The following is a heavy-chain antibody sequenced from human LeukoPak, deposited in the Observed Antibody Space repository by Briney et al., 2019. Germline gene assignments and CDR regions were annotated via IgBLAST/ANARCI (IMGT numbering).Heavy chain of an antibody. CDR1: GFTFSSYG. CDR3: AKAPQVWFGSRRDWFDP. D-gene: IGHD3-10*01. Sequence: PGGSLRLSCAASGFTFSSYGMSWVRQAPGKGLEWVSAISGSGGSTYYADSVKGRFTISRDNSKNTLYLQMNSLRAEDTAVYYCAKAPQVWFGSRRDWFDPWGQGTLVTVSS. J-gene: IGHJ5*02. V-gene: IGHV3-23*01. CDR2: ISGSGGST.